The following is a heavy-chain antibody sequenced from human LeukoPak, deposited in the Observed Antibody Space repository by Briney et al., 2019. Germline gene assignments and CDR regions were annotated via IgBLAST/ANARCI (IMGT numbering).Heavy chain of an antibody. D-gene: IGHD3-22*01. J-gene: IGHJ4*02. CDR1: GLNFSPYG. V-gene: IGHV3-48*04. CDR3: ASRNYYSSFYYYFYFDY. CDR2: IAGSSSPI. Sequence: PGGSLRLSCVASGLNFSPYGMNWVRQAPGKGLEWISYIAGSSSPIQYADSVKGRFTISRDNSKNKLYLQINSLRADDTAVYYCASRNYYSSFYYYFYFDYWGQGTLVTVSS.